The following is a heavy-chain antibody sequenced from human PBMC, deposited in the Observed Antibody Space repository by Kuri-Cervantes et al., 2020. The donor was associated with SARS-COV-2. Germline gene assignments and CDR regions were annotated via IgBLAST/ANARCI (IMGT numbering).Heavy chain of an antibody. D-gene: IGHD3-10*01. CDR3: AKRFVVPTNGTDYCDY. J-gene: IGHJ4*02. V-gene: IGHV3-23*01. CDR2: ISGSSDYT. CDR1: TLTFSDYA. Sequence: GGSLRLSCTASTLTFSDYAMSWVRQAPGKGLEWVSTISGSSDYTYYAEPVDYAESVEGRFTISRDISKKTLYLQMHRLRAEDTAVYYCAKRFVVPTNGTDYCDYWGQGTLVTVSS.